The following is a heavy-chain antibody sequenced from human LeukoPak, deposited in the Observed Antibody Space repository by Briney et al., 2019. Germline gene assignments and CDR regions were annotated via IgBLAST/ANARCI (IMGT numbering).Heavy chain of an antibody. Sequence: NPGGSLRLSCAASGFTFSSYSMNWVRQAPGKGLEWVSFISSSRSYIYYADSVKGRFTISRDNAKNSLYLQMNSLRAEDTAVYYCARAKRNGFDIWGQGTMVTVSS. CDR3: ARAKRNGFDI. CDR1: GFTFSSYS. CDR2: ISSSRSYI. J-gene: IGHJ3*02. V-gene: IGHV3-21*01.